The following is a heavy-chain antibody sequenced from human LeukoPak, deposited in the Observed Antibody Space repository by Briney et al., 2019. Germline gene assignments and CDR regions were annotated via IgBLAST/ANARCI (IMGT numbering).Heavy chain of an antibody. V-gene: IGHV3-7*01. CDR2: IKQDGSEK. Sequence: GGSLRLSCAASGFTFSSYWMSWVRQAPGKGPEWVANIKQDGSEKYYVDSVKGRFTISRDNAKNSLYLQMNSLRAEDTAVYYCASATIYYYYYMDVWGKGTTVTVSS. CDR3: ASATIYYYYYMDV. D-gene: IGHD5-12*01. CDR1: GFTFSSYW. J-gene: IGHJ6*03.